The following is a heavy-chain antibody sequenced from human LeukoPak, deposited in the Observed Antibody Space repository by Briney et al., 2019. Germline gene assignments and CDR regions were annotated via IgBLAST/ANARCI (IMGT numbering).Heavy chain of an antibody. D-gene: IGHD5-18*01. CDR1: GFTFSNYR. Sequence: GGSLRLSCAASGFTFSNYRMNWVRQAPGKGLEWVSSISSSSSYIYYADSVKGRFTISRDNAKKSLYLQMNSLRAEDTAVYYCARADWDTAMIDYWGQGTVVTVSS. CDR2: ISSSSSYI. V-gene: IGHV3-21*01. J-gene: IGHJ4*02. CDR3: ARADWDTAMIDY.